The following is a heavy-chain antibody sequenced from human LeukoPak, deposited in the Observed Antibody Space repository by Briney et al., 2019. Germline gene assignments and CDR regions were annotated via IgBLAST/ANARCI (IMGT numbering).Heavy chain of an antibody. D-gene: IGHD4-11*01. J-gene: IGHJ4*02. CDR2: INPSGGST. V-gene: IGHV1-46*01. CDR1: GYTFINYG. Sequence: ASVKVSCKASGYTFINYGISWVRQAPGQGLEWMGIINPSGGSTSYAQKFQGRVTITADESTSTAYMELSSLRSEDTAVYYCARAGPYSNFDYWGQGTLVTVSS. CDR3: ARAGPYSNFDY.